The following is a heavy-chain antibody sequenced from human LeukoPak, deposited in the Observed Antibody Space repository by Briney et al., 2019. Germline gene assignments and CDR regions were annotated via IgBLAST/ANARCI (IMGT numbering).Heavy chain of an antibody. CDR1: GFTFSSYA. V-gene: IGHV3-23*01. Sequence: GGSLRLSCAASGFTFSSYAMSWVRQAPGKGLEWVSAISGSGGSTYYADSVKGRFTISRDNSENTLYLQMNSLRAEDTAVYYCATSLNCSSTSCSPGYWGQGTLVTVSS. CDR3: ATSLNCSSTSCSPGY. J-gene: IGHJ4*02. CDR2: ISGSGGST. D-gene: IGHD2-2*01.